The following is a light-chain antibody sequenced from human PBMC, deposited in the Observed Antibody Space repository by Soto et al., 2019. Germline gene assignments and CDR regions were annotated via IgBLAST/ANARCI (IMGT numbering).Light chain of an antibody. V-gene: IGLV1-40*01. Sequence: QSVLTQPPSVSGAPGQRVTISCTGSSSNIGAGYDVHWYQQLPGTAPKLLIYGNSIRPSGVPDRFSGSKSGTSASLAITGLQAEDEADHYCQSYDSSLSGVVFGGGTKLTVL. J-gene: IGLJ2*01. CDR3: QSYDSSLSGVV. CDR1: SSNIGAGYD. CDR2: GNS.